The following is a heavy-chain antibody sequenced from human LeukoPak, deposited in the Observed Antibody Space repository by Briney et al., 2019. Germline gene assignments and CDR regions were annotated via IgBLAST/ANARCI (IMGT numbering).Heavy chain of an antibody. J-gene: IGHJ3*02. Sequence: ASVKVSCKASGYTFTSYGISWVRQAPGRGLEWMGWISAYNGNTNYAQKLQGRVTMTTDTSTSTAYMELRSLRSDDTAVYYCARDGASRGFGEFLAFDIWGQGTMVTVSS. D-gene: IGHD3-10*01. CDR2: ISAYNGNT. CDR3: ARDGASRGFGEFLAFDI. V-gene: IGHV1-18*01. CDR1: GYTFTSYG.